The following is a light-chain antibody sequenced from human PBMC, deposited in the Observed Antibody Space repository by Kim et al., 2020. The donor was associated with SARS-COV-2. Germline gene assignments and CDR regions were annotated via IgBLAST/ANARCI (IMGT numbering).Light chain of an antibody. CDR2: GKN. J-gene: IGLJ2*01. CDR1: SLRSYY. V-gene: IGLV3-19*01. CDR3: TSRDSNDNVV. Sequence: SSELTQDPAVSVALGQTVRITCQGDSLRSYYATWYQQKPGQAPIVVIYGKNNRPSGIPDRFSGSSSGNTASLTITGTQAGAEADYYCTSRDSNDNVVFGG.